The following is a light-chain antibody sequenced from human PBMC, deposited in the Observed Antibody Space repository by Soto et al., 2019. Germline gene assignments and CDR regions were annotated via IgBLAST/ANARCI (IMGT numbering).Light chain of an antibody. V-gene: IGLV2-23*02. J-gene: IGLJ2*01. CDR1: TSDVGNDNL. Sequence: QSALTQPASVSGSPGQSIAISCTGTTSDVGNDNLVSWYQQHPGKAPKLMIYAVSERPSGASNRFFGSKSGNTASLTISALQAEDEADYYCCSYTGSDTVVFGGGTQLTVL. CDR2: AVS. CDR3: CSYTGSDTVV.